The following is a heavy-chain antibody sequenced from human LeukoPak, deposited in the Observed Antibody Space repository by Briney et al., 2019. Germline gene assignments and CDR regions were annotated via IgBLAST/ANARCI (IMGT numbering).Heavy chain of an antibody. CDR1: GGSISSSSYY. CDR2: IYYSGST. CDR3: AREGAVTSYFDY. Sequence: PSETLSLTCTVSGGSISSSSYYWGWIRQPPGKGLEWIGSIYYSGSTYYNPSLKSRVTISVDTSKNQFSLKLSSVTAADTAVYYCAREGAVTSYFDYWGQGTLVTVSS. D-gene: IGHD4-17*01. J-gene: IGHJ4*02. V-gene: IGHV4-39*07.